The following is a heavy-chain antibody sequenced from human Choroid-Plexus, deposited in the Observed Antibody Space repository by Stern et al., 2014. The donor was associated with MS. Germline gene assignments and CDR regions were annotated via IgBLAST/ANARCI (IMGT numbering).Heavy chain of an antibody. D-gene: IGHD2/OR15-2a*01. Sequence: VQLVESGGGVVQPGRPLRLSCVAPGFTFGSCAMHWVRQAPGQGLEWVAGVSYDGSNKYYADSVKGRFTISRDNSQNTLYMQMSSLRPEDTAVYYCAKDRQYLTYFFDHWGQGSLVTVSS. V-gene: IGHV3-30*18. J-gene: IGHJ5*02. CDR3: AKDRQYLTYFFDH. CDR1: GFTFGSCA. CDR2: VSYDGSNK.